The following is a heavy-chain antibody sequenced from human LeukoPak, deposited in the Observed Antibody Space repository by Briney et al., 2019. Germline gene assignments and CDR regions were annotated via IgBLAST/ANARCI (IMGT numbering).Heavy chain of an antibody. J-gene: IGHJ5*02. D-gene: IGHD6-19*01. V-gene: IGHV3-23*01. CDR2: ISGSGGST. CDR1: GFTFGDYA. CDR3: ARSHLLGYSSGWYDWFDP. Sequence: PGGSLRLSCTASGFTFGDYAMTWVRQAPGKGLEWVSAISGSGGSTYYADSVKGRFTISRDNSKNTLYLQMNSLRAEDTAVYYCARSHLLGYSSGWYDWFDPWGQGTLVTVSS.